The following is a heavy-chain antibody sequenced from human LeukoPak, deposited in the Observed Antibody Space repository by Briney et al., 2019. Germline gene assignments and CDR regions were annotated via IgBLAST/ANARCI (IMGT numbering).Heavy chain of an antibody. CDR3: ARDQLYYDILTGYYPVYFDY. CDR2: INHSGST. V-gene: IGHV4-34*01. D-gene: IGHD3-9*01. CDR1: GGSFSGYY. J-gene: IGHJ4*02. Sequence: SETLSLTCAVYGGSFSGYYWSWIRQPPGKGLEWIGEINHSGSTNYNPSLKSRVTISVDTSKNQFSLKLSSVTAADTAVYYCARDQLYYDILTGYYPVYFDYWGQGTLVTVSS.